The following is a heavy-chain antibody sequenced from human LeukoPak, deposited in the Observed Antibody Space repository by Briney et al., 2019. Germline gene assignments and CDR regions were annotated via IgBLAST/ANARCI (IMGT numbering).Heavy chain of an antibody. J-gene: IGHJ5*02. CDR3: ARDRLRYFDWLFSGGPPPASWFDP. Sequence: ASVKVSCKASGYTFTSYGISWVRQAPGQGLEWMGWISAYNGNTNYAQKLQGRVTMTTDTSTSTAYMELRSLRSDDTAVYYCARDRLRYFDWLFSGGPPPASWFDPWGQGTLVTVSS. CDR1: GYTFTSYG. D-gene: IGHD3-9*01. V-gene: IGHV1-18*01. CDR2: ISAYNGNT.